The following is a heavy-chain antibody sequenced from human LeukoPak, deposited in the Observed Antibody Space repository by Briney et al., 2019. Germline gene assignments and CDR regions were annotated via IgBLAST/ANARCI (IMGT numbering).Heavy chain of an antibody. CDR1: GFTFSHYA. Sequence: GGSLILSCAASGFTFSHYAMSWVRQAPGKGLEWVSIITFDGGNTYYSSVKGRFTISRDNSKNTLYLQMSSLGAEDTAVYYCTRTHINGWCFDSWGQGTLVTVSS. V-gene: IGHV3-23*01. CDR3: TRTHINGWCFDS. D-gene: IGHD6-19*01. J-gene: IGHJ4*02. CDR2: ITFDGGNT.